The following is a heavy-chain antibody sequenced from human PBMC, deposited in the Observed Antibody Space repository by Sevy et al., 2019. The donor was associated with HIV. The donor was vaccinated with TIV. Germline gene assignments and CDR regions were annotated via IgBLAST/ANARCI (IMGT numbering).Heavy chain of an antibody. Sequence: GSLRLSCAASGFTFSKYSMSWVPQPPGKGLEWVSTLSFGCGEINYADSVKGRFTISRDNSKSSVYLQMNNLRPEDTAVYYCAREGCTKPHDYWGQGTLVTVSS. D-gene: IGHD2-8*01. CDR3: AREGCTKPHDY. J-gene: IGHJ4*02. V-gene: IGHV3-23*01. CDR2: LSFGCGEI. CDR1: GFTFSKYS.